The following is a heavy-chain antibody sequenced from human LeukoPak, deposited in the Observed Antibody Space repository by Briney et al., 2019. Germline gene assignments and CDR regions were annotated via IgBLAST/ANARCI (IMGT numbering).Heavy chain of an antibody. Sequence: GGSLRLSCAASGFTFSSYSMSWVRQAPGKVLEWVSAVSGSGGSTYHADSVKGRFTISRDNSKNILYLQMNSLRVEDTALYYCAEEIGAAGTGWLDPWGQGTLVTVSS. CDR1: GFTFSSYS. D-gene: IGHD6-13*01. CDR3: AEEIGAAGTGWLDP. V-gene: IGHV3-23*01. J-gene: IGHJ5*02. CDR2: VSGSGGST.